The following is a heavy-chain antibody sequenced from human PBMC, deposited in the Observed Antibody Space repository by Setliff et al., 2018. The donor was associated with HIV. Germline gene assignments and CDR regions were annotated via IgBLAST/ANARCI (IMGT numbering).Heavy chain of an antibody. V-gene: IGHV4-61*02. J-gene: IGHJ4*02. Sequence: KASETLSLTCSVSGGSINRGTYYWTWIRQPAGKGLEWIGRIYSNGNTDYNPSLKSRVTISEDTSKNQFSLKVNSVTAADTAMYFCARESPDGLDYWGQGTLVTVSS. CDR1: GGSINRGTYY. CDR2: IYSNGNT. CDR3: ARESPDGLDY. D-gene: IGHD2-8*01.